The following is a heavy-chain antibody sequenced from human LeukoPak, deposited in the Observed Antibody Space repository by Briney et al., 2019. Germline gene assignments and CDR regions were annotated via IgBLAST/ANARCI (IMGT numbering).Heavy chain of an antibody. CDR3: TREGPRGVVIDY. CDR2: ISGSGGST. Sequence: PGGSLRLSCAASGFTFSSYAMSWVRQAPGKGLKWVSAISGSGGSTYYADSVKGRFTISRDNSKNTLYLQMNSLTAEDTAVYYCTREGPRGVVIDYWGQGTLVTVSS. V-gene: IGHV3-23*01. J-gene: IGHJ4*02. D-gene: IGHD2-21*01. CDR1: GFTFSSYA.